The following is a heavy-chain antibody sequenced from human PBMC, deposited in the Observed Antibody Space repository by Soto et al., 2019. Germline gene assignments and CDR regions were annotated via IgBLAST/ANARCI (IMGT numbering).Heavy chain of an antibody. J-gene: IGHJ4*02. Sequence: EVQLLESGGDLVQPGGSLRLSCAASGFTFTSYAMSWIRQAPGKGLEWVSAITGGGDNTYYADSVKGRFTISRDNSKNTLYLQMNSLRAEDTAFYYCTQDVRSRDWLTVNWGQGTLVTVSS. CDR2: ITGGGDNT. CDR1: GFTFTSYA. CDR3: TQDVRSRDWLTVN. V-gene: IGHV3-23*01. D-gene: IGHD3-9*01.